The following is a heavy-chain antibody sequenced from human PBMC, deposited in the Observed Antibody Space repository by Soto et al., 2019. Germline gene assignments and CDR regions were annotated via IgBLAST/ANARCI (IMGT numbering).Heavy chain of an antibody. V-gene: IGHV1-18*01. J-gene: IGHJ4*02. CDR3: ARNDYGDFHFDY. CDR1: GYTFTSYG. CDR2: VSAYNGNT. Sequence: ASVKVSCKASGYTFTSYGISWVRQAPGQGLEWMGWVSAYNGNTNYAQKLQGRVTMTTDTSTSTAYMELRSLRSDDTAVYYCARNDYGDFHFDYWGQGTLVTVSS. D-gene: IGHD4-17*01.